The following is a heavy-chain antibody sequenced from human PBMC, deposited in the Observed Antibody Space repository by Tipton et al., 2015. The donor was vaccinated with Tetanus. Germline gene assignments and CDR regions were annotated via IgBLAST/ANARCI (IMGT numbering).Heavy chain of an antibody. CDR1: GGSISGSSYY. Sequence: TLSLTCTVSGGSISGSSYYWGWIRQPPGKGLEWIGYIYYSGSTNYSPSLKSRVTISVDTSKNQFSLKLSSVTAADTAVYYCARAGGGSWGNFDYWGQGTLVTVSS. J-gene: IGHJ4*02. CDR2: IYYSGST. CDR3: ARAGGGSWGNFDY. V-gene: IGHV4-61*05. D-gene: IGHD6-13*01.